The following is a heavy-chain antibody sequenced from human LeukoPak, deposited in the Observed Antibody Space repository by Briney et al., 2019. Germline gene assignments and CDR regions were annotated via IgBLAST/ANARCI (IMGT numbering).Heavy chain of an antibody. Sequence: GGSLRLSCAASGFTFSSYAMRWVRQAPGKGLEWVAVISYDGSNKYYADSVKGRFTISRDNSKNTLYLQMNSLRAEDTAVYYCARSTGYGGNSVKRPLDYWGQGTLVTVSS. CDR3: ARSTGYGGNSVKRPLDY. CDR2: ISYDGSNK. CDR1: GFTFSSYA. V-gene: IGHV3-30-3*01. D-gene: IGHD4-23*01. J-gene: IGHJ4*02.